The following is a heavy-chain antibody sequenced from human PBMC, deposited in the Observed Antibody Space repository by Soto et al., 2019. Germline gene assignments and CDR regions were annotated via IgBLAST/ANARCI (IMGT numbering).Heavy chain of an antibody. CDR2: ISSSGSTI. CDR1: GFTFSDYY. J-gene: IGHJ4*02. V-gene: IGHV3-11*01. CDR3: ARGPAWYYDSSGSPPHFGY. D-gene: IGHD3-22*01. Sequence: GGSLRLSCAASGFTFSDYYMSWIRQAPGKGLEWVSYISSSGSTIYYADSVKGRFTISRDNAKNSLYLQMNSLRAEDTAVYYCARGPAWYYDSSGSPPHFGYWGQGTMVTVSS.